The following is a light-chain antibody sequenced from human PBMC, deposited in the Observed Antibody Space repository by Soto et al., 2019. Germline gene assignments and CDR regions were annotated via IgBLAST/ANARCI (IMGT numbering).Light chain of an antibody. CDR3: QQYFNYSFT. CDR2: DAS. CDR1: QSVRSW. Sequence: DIQMTQSPSTLSAYLGNRVTITCRASQSVRSWLAWYQQKPGRSPRLLIYDASSLQGGVPSRFSGSGFGTEFTLTISSLQADDFATYYCQQYFNYSFTFGPGTKVDIK. J-gene: IGKJ3*01. V-gene: IGKV1-5*01.